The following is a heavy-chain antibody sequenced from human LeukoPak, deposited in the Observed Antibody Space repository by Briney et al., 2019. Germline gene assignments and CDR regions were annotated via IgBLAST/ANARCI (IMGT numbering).Heavy chain of an antibody. V-gene: IGHV4-61*02. CDR2: IYTSGST. J-gene: IGHJ5*02. CDR1: GGSISSGSYY. CDR3: AGGEKGVPRGAKFDP. Sequence: SQTLSLTCTVSGGSISSGSYYWSWIRQPAGKGLEWIGRIYTSGSTNYNPSLKSRVTISVDTSKNQFSLKLSSVTAADTAAYYCAGGEKGVPRGAKFDPWGQGTLVTVSS. D-gene: IGHD3-16*01.